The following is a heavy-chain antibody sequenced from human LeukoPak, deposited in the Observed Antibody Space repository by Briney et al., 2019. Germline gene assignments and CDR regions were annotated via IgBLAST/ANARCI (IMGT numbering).Heavy chain of an antibody. J-gene: IGHJ4*02. D-gene: IGHD2-15*01. CDR3: ARSSAWRNFDY. V-gene: IGHV1-8*03. CDR1: GYIFTRYD. Sequence: ASVKVSCKASGYIFTRYDIIWVRQATGQGLEWMGWLNPDTGYTGYAQKFQGRVTITRETSINTAYMDLSSLRSDDTAFYYCARSSAWRNFDYWGQGTLVTVSS. CDR2: LNPDTGYT.